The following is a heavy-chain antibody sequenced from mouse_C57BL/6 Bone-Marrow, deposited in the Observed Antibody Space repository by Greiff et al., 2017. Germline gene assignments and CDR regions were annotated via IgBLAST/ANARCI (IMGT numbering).Heavy chain of an antibody. CDR2: IDPSDSET. D-gene: IGHD2-5*01. V-gene: IGHV1-52*01. Sequence: QVQLQQPGAELVRPGSSVKLSCKASGYTFTSYWMHWVKQRPIQGLEWIGNIDPSDSETHYNQKFKDKATLTVDKSSSTAYMQLRSLTSEDSAVYYCASRGDSNQPDWFAYWGQGTLVTVSA. CDR1: GYTFTSYW. J-gene: IGHJ3*01. CDR3: ASRGDSNQPDWFAY.